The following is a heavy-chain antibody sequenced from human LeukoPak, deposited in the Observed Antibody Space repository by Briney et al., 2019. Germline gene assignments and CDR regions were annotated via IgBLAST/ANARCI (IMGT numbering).Heavy chain of an antibody. CDR2: IYYSGST. V-gene: IGHV4-59*01. CDR3: ARVFKGGRYMDV. Sequence: SETLSLTCTVSGGSITSYYWSWIRQPPGKGLEWIGYIYYSGSTTYNPSLKSRVIISVDTSKNQFSLKLSSVTAADTAVYYCARVFKGGRYMDVWGKGTTVTISS. J-gene: IGHJ6*03. D-gene: IGHD3-16*01. CDR1: GGSITSYY.